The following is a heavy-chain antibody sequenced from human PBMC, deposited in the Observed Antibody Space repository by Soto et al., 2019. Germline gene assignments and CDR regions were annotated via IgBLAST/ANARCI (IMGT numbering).Heavy chain of an antibody. J-gene: IGHJ6*02. CDR3: ARYCTHGVCSNPFYYYRMDV. CDR1: AGLLRPCYNS. D-gene: IGHD2-8*01. CDR2: MYDRGST. Sequence: SETLRVPGTVSAGLLRPCYNSCSRLPHLPGKGLEWIGHMYDRGSTFYNPSLESRVTMSVDTSKNQFSLRLSAVAAADTAVYYCARYCTHGVCSNPFYYYRMDVWGQ. V-gene: IGHV4-30-4*01.